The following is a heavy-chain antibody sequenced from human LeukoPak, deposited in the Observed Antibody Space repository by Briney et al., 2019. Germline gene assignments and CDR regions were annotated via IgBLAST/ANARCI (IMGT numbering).Heavy chain of an antibody. J-gene: IGHJ6*02. D-gene: IGHD6-6*01. CDR3: ARVPARGIAARPRGMDV. CDR1: GGSISSYY. CDR2: IYYSGST. V-gene: IGHV4-59*01. Sequence: SETLSLTGTVSGGSISSYYWSWIRQPPGKGLEWNGYIYYSGSTNYNPSLKSRVTISVDTSKNQFSLKLSSVTAADTAVYYCARVPARGIAARPRGMDVWGQGTTVTVSS.